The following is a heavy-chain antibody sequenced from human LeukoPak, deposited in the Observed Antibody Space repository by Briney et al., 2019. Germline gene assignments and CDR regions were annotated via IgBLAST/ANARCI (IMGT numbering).Heavy chain of an antibody. J-gene: IGHJ5*02. D-gene: IGHD6-13*01. CDR3: ARAGSSSWYLSNWFDP. Sequence: ASVKVSCKASGYTFTGYYMHWVRQAPGQGLEWMGWINPNSGGTNYAQKFRGRVTMTRDTSISTAYMELSRLRSDDTAVYYCARAGSSSWYLSNWFDPWGQGTLVTVSS. CDR1: GYTFTGYY. V-gene: IGHV1-2*02. CDR2: INPNSGGT.